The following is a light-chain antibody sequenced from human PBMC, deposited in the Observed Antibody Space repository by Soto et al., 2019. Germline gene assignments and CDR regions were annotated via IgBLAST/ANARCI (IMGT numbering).Light chain of an antibody. V-gene: IGLV2-8*01. CDR3: TSYVGNDIWV. Sequence: QSVLTQPPSASGSPGQSVTISCTGTSSDVGAYKYVSWYQQYPGKAPKLMIYEVTKRPSGVPDRFSGSESGNTASLTVSGLQAEDAADYYCTSYVGNDIWVFGGGTKLTVL. CDR2: EVT. J-gene: IGLJ3*02. CDR1: SSDVGAYKY.